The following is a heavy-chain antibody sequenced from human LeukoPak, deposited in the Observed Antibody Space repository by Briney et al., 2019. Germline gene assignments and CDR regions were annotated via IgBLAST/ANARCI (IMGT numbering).Heavy chain of an antibody. CDR1: GFTFSSYG. D-gene: IGHD1-26*01. Sequence: GGSLRLSCAASGFTFSSYGMHWVRQAPGKGLEWVAFIRCDGSNKYYADSVKGRFAISRDNSKNTLYLQMNSLRAEDTAVYYCAKDFEGGSYYGPDYWGQGTLVTVSS. CDR2: IRCDGSNK. J-gene: IGHJ4*02. CDR3: AKDFEGGSYYGPDY. V-gene: IGHV3-30*02.